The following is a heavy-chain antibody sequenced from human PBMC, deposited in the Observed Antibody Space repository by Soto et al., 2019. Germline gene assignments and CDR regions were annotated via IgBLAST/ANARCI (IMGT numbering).Heavy chain of an antibody. D-gene: IGHD3-22*01. CDR3: ARSYYDSTGFAVDP. Sequence: QMQLQASGPGLVKPSETLSLTCNVSGASVSNGYWSWIRQPPGKRLEWIGFMYFGGSFNYNPSLTRRATIXVXTXXNQFSMKLTSVTASDTAVYYCARSYYDSTGFAVDPWGQGTLVTVSS. CDR2: MYFGGSF. CDR1: GASVSNGY. J-gene: IGHJ5*02. V-gene: IGHV4-59*02.